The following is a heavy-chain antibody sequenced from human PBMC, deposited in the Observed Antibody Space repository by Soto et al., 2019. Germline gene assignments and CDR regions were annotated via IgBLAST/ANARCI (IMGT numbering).Heavy chain of an antibody. V-gene: IGHV3-30*18. CDR1: GFTFSSYG. D-gene: IGHD3-3*01. Sequence: QVQLVESGGGVVQPGRSLRLSCAASGFTFSSYGMHWVRQAPGKGLEWVAVISYDGRNKYYADSVKCRFTISRDNSKNTRYLQMNSLRAEDTAVYYCEKAQNQVTIFGVVWGYYYGMDVWGQGATVTVSS. J-gene: IGHJ6*02. CDR3: EKAQNQVTIFGVVWGYYYGMDV. CDR2: ISYDGRNK.